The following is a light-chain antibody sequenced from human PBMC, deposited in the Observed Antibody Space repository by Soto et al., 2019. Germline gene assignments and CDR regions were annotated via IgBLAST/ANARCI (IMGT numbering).Light chain of an antibody. CDR2: EVS. J-gene: IGLJ1*01. V-gene: IGLV2-14*01. Sequence: LNQPASVSGSPWQTITLSCTGTRNDIGGYNLVPWYQQHPGKAPKLLIYEVSNRPLGISHRFNASKADNMASLTIAGLRAEDEADYYCSEYSAGISLLVFGSGNKVTGL. CDR3: SEYSAGISLLV. CDR1: RNDIGGYNL.